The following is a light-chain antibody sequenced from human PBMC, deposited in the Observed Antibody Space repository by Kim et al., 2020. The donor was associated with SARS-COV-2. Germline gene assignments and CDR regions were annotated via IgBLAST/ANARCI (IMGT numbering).Light chain of an antibody. Sequence: DIQMTQSPSTLSAYVGDTVIITCRASQSISSWLAWYQQKPGKVPKLLIYKASNLASGVPSRFSGSGSGTVFTLTISSLQTDDFAIYYCQQYVSYPYTFGHGTKLEI. J-gene: IGKJ2*01. CDR1: QSISSW. CDR2: KAS. CDR3: QQYVSYPYT. V-gene: IGKV1-5*03.